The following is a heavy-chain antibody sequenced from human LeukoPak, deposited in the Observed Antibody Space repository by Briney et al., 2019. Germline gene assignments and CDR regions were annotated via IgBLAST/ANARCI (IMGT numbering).Heavy chain of an antibody. CDR1: GGSISNYC. V-gene: IGHV4-59*01. CDR2: MYYSGST. CDR3: ARGKGYFDY. J-gene: IGHJ4*02. Sequence: SETLSLTCTVSGGSISNYCWSWIRQPPGKGLEWIGYMYYSGSTNYNPSLKSRVTISVDTSKNQFSLKLSSVTAADTAVYYCARGKGYFDYWGQGTLVTVSS.